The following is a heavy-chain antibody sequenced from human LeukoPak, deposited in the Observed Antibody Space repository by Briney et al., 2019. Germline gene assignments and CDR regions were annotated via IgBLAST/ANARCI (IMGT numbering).Heavy chain of an antibody. CDR1: KFTFSSYA. Sequence: GGSLRLSCAASKFTFSSYAMSWVRQAPGKGLEWVSAISGSGGSTYYADSVKGRFTISRDNSKNTLYLQMNSLRAEDTAVYYCAKDRSYSYALYYFDYWGQGTLVTVSS. D-gene: IGHD5-18*01. J-gene: IGHJ4*02. V-gene: IGHV3-23*01. CDR3: AKDRSYSYALYYFDY. CDR2: ISGSGGST.